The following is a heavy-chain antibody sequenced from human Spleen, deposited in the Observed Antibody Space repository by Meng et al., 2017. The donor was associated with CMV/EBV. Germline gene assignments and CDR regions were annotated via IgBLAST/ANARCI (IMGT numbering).Heavy chain of an antibody. CDR3: AKGYYYDSSGYFY. V-gene: IGHV3-74*01. J-gene: IGHJ4*02. D-gene: IGHD3-22*01. CDR1: GFTFSSYW. Sequence: GESLKISCAASGFTFSSYWMHWVRQDPGKGLVWVSRISSDGSSTSYADSVKGRFTSSRENAKNTLYLQMNRLRAEDTAVYYCAKGYYYDSSGYFYWGQGTLVTVSS. CDR2: ISSDGSST.